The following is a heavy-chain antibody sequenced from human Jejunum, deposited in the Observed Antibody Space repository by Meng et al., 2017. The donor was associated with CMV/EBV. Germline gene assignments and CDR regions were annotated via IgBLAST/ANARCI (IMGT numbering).Heavy chain of an antibody. CDR3: TRGAGRISTFGVVLSWFDP. CDR1: FTNYW. J-gene: IGHJ5*02. CDR2: IYAGDSDT. V-gene: IGHV5-51*01. D-gene: IGHD3-3*01. Sequence: FTNYWSGWVRQMPGKGLEWMGIIYAGDSDTRYGPSFEGQVTISVDKSIDTAYLQWSSLKASDTAIYYCTRGAGRISTFGVVLSWFDPWGQGTLVTVSS.